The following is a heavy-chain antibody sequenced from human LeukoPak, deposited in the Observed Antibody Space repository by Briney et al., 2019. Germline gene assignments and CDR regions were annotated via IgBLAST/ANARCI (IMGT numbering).Heavy chain of an antibody. J-gene: IGHJ5*02. CDR3: ARDCSSTSLVAWFDP. Sequence: PSETLSLTCTVSGGSISSSSYYWGWIRQPPGKGLEWIGSIYYSGSTYYNPSLKSRVTISVDTSKNQFSLKLSSVTAADTAVYYCARDCSSTSLVAWFDPWGQGTLVTVSS. V-gene: IGHV4-39*07. D-gene: IGHD2-2*01. CDR2: IYYSGST. CDR1: GGSISSSSYY.